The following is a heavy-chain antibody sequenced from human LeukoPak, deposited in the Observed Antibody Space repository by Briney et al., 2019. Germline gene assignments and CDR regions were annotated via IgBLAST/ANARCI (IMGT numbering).Heavy chain of an antibody. Sequence: GSSVKVSCKASGGTFSSHAISWVRQAPGQGLEWMGWISAYNGNTNYAQKLQGRVTMTTDTSTSTAYMELRSLRSDDTAVYYCARAEGFAEFDPWGQGTLVTVSS. CDR3: ARAEGFAEFDP. V-gene: IGHV1-18*01. CDR2: ISAYNGNT. CDR1: GGTFSSHA. J-gene: IGHJ5*02.